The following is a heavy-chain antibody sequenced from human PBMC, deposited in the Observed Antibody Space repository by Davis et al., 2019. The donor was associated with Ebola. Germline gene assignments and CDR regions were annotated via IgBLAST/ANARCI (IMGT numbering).Heavy chain of an antibody. CDR2: INHSGST. D-gene: IGHD5-18*01. Sequence: PSETLSLTCAVYGGSFSGYYWSWIRQPPGKGLEWIGEINHSGSTNSNPSLKSRVTISIDSSKNQFSLKLSSVTAADTAVYYCARGAPLQLWRFSYYYMDVWGEGTTVTVSS. CDR1: GGSFSGYY. V-gene: IGHV4-34*01. J-gene: IGHJ6*03. CDR3: ARGAPLQLWRFSYYYMDV.